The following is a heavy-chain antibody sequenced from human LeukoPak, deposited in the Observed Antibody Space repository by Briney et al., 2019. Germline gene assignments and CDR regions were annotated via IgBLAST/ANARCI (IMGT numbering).Heavy chain of an antibody. V-gene: IGHV3-11*01. CDR2: ISSSGDTM. D-gene: IGHD3-3*01. CDR3: AKDRYGGTIFGVVIN. J-gene: IGHJ4*02. Sequence: PGGSLRLSCAASGFTFSDFQMSWIRQAPGKGLECISYISSSGDTMYYADSVKGRFTISRDNSKNTPYLQMNSLRAEDTAVYYCAKDRYGGTIFGVVINWGQGALVTVSS. CDR1: GFTFSDFQ.